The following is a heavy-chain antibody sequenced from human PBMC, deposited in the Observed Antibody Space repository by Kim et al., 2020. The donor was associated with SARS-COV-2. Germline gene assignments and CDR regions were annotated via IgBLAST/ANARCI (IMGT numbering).Heavy chain of an antibody. CDR3: ARPLMYYDILTGYYEWFGYYGMDV. CDR2: INTNTGNP. Sequence: ASVKVSCKASGYTFTSYAMNWVRQAPGQGLEWMGWINTNTGNPTYAQGFTGRFVFSLDTSVSTAYLQISSLKAEDTAVDYCARPLMYYDILTGYYEWFGYYGMDVWGQGTTVTVSS. D-gene: IGHD3-9*01. V-gene: IGHV7-4-1*02. CDR1: GYTFTSYA. J-gene: IGHJ6*02.